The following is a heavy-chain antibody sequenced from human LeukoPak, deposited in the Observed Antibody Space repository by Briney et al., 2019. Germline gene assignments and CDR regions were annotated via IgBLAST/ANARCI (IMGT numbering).Heavy chain of an antibody. J-gene: IGHJ4*02. V-gene: IGHV3-72*01. CDR2: IRNKDNSDTT. Sequence: GGSLRLSCAASGFTFSDHYMDWVRQAPGKGLEWVGRIRNKDNSDTTEYAASVKGRFTISRDDSKNSLYLQMNSLKTEDTAVYYCVRLRYSNGWDDYWGQGTLVTVSS. CDR1: GFTFSDHY. CDR3: VRLRYSNGWDDY. D-gene: IGHD6-19*01.